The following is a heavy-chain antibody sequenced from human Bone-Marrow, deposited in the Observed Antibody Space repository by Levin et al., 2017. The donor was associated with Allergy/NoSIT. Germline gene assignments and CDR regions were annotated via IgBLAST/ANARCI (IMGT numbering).Heavy chain of an antibody. CDR3: ARGFPTHYGEYFYAFDI. Sequence: GGSLRLSCAASGFTVKNEYMSWVRQPLGKGLEWVSIIYSNDRTLYADSVRGRFTISRDISKNTVHLEMSSLKVEDSAIYYCARGFPTHYGEYFYAFDIWGRGTLVTVSS. CDR1: GFTVKNEY. D-gene: IGHD4-17*01. CDR2: IYSNDRT. J-gene: IGHJ3*02. V-gene: IGHV3-53*01.